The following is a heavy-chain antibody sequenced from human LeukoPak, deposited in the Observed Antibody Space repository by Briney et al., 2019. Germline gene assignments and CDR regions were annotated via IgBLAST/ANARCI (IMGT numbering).Heavy chain of an antibody. V-gene: IGHV4-39*02. CDR2: LYYTGST. J-gene: IGHJ4*02. Sequence: SETLSLTCNVSGGSISSSTYYWGWIRQAPGKGLEWIGNLYYTGSTNYNPSLESRVTISVDTSENHFSLKLRSVTAADTAIYFCARSQSSGGLGDYFDYWGQGILATVSS. CDR3: ARSQSSGGLGDYFDY. D-gene: IGHD3-10*01. CDR1: GGSISSSTYY.